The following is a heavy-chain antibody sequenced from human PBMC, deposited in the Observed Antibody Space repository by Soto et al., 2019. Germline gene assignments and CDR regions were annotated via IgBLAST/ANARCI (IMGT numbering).Heavy chain of an antibody. Sequence: LRLSCAASGFTFSSYAMSWVRQAPGKGLEWVSAISGSGGSTYYADSVKGRFTISRDNSKNTLYLQMNSLRAEDTAVYYCAKAVAGTTYYYYYYGMDVWGQGTTVTVSS. D-gene: IGHD6-19*01. J-gene: IGHJ6*02. CDR2: ISGSGGST. V-gene: IGHV3-23*01. CDR1: GFTFSSYA. CDR3: AKAVAGTTYYYYYYGMDV.